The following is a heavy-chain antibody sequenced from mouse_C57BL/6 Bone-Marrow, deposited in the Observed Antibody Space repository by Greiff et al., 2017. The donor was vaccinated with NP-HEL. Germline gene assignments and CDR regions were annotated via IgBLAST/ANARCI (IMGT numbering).Heavy chain of an antibody. J-gene: IGHJ4*01. Sequence: EVKLVESGGGLVQPGGSLKLSCAASGFTFSDYYMYWVRQTPEKRLEWVAYISNGGGSTYYPDTVKGRFTISRDNAKNTLYLQMSRLKSEDTAMYYCARRKDYDDAMDYWGQGTSVTVSS. CDR3: ARRKDYDDAMDY. D-gene: IGHD2-4*01. CDR2: ISNGGGST. CDR1: GFTFSDYY. V-gene: IGHV5-12*01.